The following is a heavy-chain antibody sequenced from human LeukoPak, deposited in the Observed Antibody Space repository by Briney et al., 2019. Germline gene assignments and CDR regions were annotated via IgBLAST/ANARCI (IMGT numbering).Heavy chain of an antibody. V-gene: IGHV4-31*03. Sequence: SQTLSLTCTVSGVSISSGGYWWRWLRQHPGKGLEWIVYIYYSGSTYYNPSLKIRVTISVDTSKNQFSLKLSSVTAADTAVYYCARGEYYYDSSGCIFDYWGQGTLVTVSS. J-gene: IGHJ4*02. CDR2: IYYSGST. CDR3: ARGEYYYDSSGCIFDY. D-gene: IGHD3-22*01. CDR1: GVSISSGGYW.